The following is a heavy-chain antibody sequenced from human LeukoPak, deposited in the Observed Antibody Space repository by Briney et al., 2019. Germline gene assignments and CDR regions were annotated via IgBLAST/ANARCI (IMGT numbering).Heavy chain of an antibody. Sequence: GGSLRLSCAASGFTFSSYSMNWVRQAPGKGLEWVSSSSSTSSYKYYADSVKGRFTISRDNAKNSLYLQMNSLRAEDTAVYYCARDTSSWYLNFDYWGQGTLVTVSS. J-gene: IGHJ4*02. CDR1: GFTFSSYS. CDR3: ARDTSSWYLNFDY. CDR2: SSSTSSYK. D-gene: IGHD6-13*01. V-gene: IGHV3-21*01.